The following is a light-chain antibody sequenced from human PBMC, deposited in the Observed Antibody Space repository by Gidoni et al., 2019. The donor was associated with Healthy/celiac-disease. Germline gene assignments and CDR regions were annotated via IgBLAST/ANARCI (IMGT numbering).Light chain of an antibody. CDR1: SSDVGSYNL. CDR3: CSYAGSSTLYV. V-gene: IGLV2-23*01. CDR2: EGS. J-gene: IGLJ1*01. Sequence: QSALTQPASVSGSPGQSITISCTGTSSDVGSYNLVSWYQQYPGKAPKLMIYEGSKRPSGVSKRFSGSKSGKTASLTISGLQAEDEADYYCCSYAGSSTLYVFGTGTKVTVL.